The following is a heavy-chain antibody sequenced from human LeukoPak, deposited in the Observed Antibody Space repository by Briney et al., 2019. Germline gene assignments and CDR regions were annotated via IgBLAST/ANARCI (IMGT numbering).Heavy chain of an antibody. Sequence: SVKLSCKASGGTFSSYAIRWVRQAPGQGLEWMGRIIPILGIANYAQKFQGRVTITADKSTSTAYMELSSLRSEDTAVYYCARIKARPDDPYSIWFGELDAFDIWGQGTMVTVSS. CDR3: ARIKARPDDPYSIWFGELDAFDI. J-gene: IGHJ3*02. CDR2: IIPILGIA. CDR1: GGTFSSYA. D-gene: IGHD3-10*01. V-gene: IGHV1-69*04.